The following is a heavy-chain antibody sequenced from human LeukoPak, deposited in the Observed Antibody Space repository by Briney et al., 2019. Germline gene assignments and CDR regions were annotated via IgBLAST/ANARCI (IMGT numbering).Heavy chain of an antibody. CDR1: GFTFSGSA. D-gene: IGHD2-21*02. CDR2: IRSKANSYAT. CDR3: ARHPPEGGNSAFDY. J-gene: IGHJ4*02. V-gene: IGHV3-73*01. Sequence: GGSLRLSCAASGFTFSGSAMHWVRQASGKGLEWVGRIRSKANSYATAYAASVKGRFTISRDDSKNTAYLQMNSLKTEDTAVYYCARHPPEGGNSAFDYWGQGTLVTVSS.